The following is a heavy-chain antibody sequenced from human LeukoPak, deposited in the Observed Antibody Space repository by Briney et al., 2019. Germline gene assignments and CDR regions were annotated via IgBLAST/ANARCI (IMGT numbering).Heavy chain of an antibody. J-gene: IGHJ4*02. CDR1: GGSISRYY. CDR2: IYYSGST. D-gene: IGHD1-7*01. CDR3: ARLNWNYVAFDY. Sequence: SETLSLTCAVSGGSISRYYWSWIRQPPGKGLEWIGYIYYSGSTNYNPSLKSRVTISVDTSKNQFSLMLSSVTAADTAVYYCARLNWNYVAFDYWGQGTLVTVSS. V-gene: IGHV4-59*01.